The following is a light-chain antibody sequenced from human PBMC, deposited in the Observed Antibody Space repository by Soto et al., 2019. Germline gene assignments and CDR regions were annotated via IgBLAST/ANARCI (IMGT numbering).Light chain of an antibody. CDR3: QSHDSSLSAYV. J-gene: IGLJ1*01. Sequence: QSVLTKPPSVSGARGQRFTISCTGSSSNIGAGYDVHWYQQLPGTAPKLLIYGNSNRPSGVPDRFSGSKSGTSASLAITGLQAEDEADFYCQSHDSSLSAYVFGTGTKVTVL. CDR2: GNS. V-gene: IGLV1-40*01. CDR1: SSNIGAGYD.